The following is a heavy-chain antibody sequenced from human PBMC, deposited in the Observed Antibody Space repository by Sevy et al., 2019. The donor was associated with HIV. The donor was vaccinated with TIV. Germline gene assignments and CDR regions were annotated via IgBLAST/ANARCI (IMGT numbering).Heavy chain of an antibody. CDR2: IDSRSSNI. J-gene: IGHJ6*02. CDR3: AREGGYTDQGMDV. V-gene: IGHV3-48*01. CDR1: GFTFSSYS. D-gene: IGHD5-12*01. Sequence: GGSLRLSCAASGFTFSSYSMNWVRQAPGKGLEWLSYIDSRSSNIYYADSVKGRFTVSRDNAKNSLYVQMNNLRGEDTAVYYCAREGGYTDQGMDVWGQGTTVTVSS.